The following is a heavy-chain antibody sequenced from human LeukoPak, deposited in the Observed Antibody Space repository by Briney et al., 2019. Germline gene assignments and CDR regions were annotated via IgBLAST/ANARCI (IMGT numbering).Heavy chain of an antibody. CDR2: IYYSGST. J-gene: IGHJ4*02. CDR3: ARVTEKALDASYSGSYYLAYDY. Sequence: PSETLSLTCTVSGGSIVSYYWSWIRQPPGKGLEWIGYIYYSGSTNYSPSLRSRVTISVDSSKNQFSLKLSSVTAADTAVYYCARVTEKALDASYSGSYYLAYDYWGQGTLVTVSS. V-gene: IGHV4-59*12. D-gene: IGHD1-26*01. CDR1: GGSIVSYY.